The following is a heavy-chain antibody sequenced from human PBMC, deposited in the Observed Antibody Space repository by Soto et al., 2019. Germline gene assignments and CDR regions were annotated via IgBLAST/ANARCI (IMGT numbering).Heavy chain of an antibody. V-gene: IGHV3-15*01. CDR3: TRDCSAATCYDNWYFDL. D-gene: IGHD3-22*01. CDR1: GFTFSNAW. Sequence: GSLRLSCAASGFTFSNAWMSWVRQAPGKGLEWVGRIKSKTDGGTTDYAAPVKGRFTISRDDSKNTLYLQMNSLKTEDTGVYYCTRDCSAATCYDNWYFDLWGRGTLVTVSS. J-gene: IGHJ2*01. CDR2: IKSKTDGGTT.